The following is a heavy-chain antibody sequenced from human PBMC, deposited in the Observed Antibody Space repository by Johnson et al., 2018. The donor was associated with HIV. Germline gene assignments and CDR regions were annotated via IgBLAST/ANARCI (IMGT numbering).Heavy chain of an antibody. J-gene: IGHJ3*02. V-gene: IGHV3-33*06. CDR2: IGYDGSNN. CDR3: AKSYYEEERPMGVDAFDI. D-gene: IGHD1-26*01. Sequence: QVQLVESGGGVVQPGRSLRLSCAASGFTFSSYGMHWVRQAPGKGLEWVAVIGYDGSNNYYADSVKGRFTISRDNPKNTLYLQMTSLRAEDTAVYYCAKSYYEEERPMGVDAFDIWGQGTMVTVSS. CDR1: GFTFSSYG.